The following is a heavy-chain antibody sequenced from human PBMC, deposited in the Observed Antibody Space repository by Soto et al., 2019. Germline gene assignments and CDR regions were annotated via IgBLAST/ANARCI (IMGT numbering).Heavy chain of an antibody. CDR1: GYTFTNNY. CDR3: ARVYGLVKRDDFWSGYYDY. CDR2: INPNGART. D-gene: IGHD3-3*01. J-gene: IGHJ4*02. Sequence: QVQLVQSGAEVMKPGASVKISCKTSGYTFTNNYINWVRQAPGQGLEWVGLINPNGARTTYAQTFQGRVTMTRDSSKSTVVMELSSLRSDDTAVYYCARVYGLVKRDDFWSGYYDYWGQGTLFTVSS. V-gene: IGHV1-46*01.